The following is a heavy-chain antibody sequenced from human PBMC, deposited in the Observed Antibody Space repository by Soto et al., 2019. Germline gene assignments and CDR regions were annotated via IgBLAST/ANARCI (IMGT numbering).Heavy chain of an antibody. CDR3: ARGTAELSIGRYASFDY. Sequence: SETLSLTCAAYGGSFSGYSWTWIRQPPGKGLEWIGEINYSGGTNYYPSLKSRVTLSIDTSSNQFYLSLTSVTAADTAVYYCARGTAELSIGRYASFDYWGLGTLVTVPS. V-gene: IGHV4-34*01. CDR1: GGSFSGYS. CDR2: INYSGGT. D-gene: IGHD6-19*01. J-gene: IGHJ4*02.